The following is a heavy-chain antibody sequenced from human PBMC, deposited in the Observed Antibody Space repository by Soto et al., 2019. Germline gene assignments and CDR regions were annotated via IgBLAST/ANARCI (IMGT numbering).Heavy chain of an antibody. J-gene: IGHJ4*02. V-gene: IGHV3-23*01. D-gene: IGHD6-19*01. CDR2: ISGSGGST. CDR3: SRRSSGWDFDF. Sequence: EVQLLESGGGLVQPGGSLRLSCVASGFTFSSYAMSWVRQAPGKGLEWVSVISGSGGSTYYADSVKGRFTISRDNSKNTLYLQMNSRSAEDTAVYYCSRRSSGWDFDFWGQGTLVTVSS. CDR1: GFTFSSYA.